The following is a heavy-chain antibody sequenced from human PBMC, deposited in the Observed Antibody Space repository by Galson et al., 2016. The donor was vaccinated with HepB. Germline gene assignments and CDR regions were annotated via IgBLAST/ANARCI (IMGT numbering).Heavy chain of an antibody. CDR2: ISPGDSDT. D-gene: IGHD2-21*01. Sequence: QSGAEVKKPGESLKISCKASGYSFNTYWIGWVRQMPGKGLEWMGIISPGDSDTRYSPSFEGQVTLSADTSTTTAYLQCVSLKASDSAMYCRARRTGRGAYYTSMDNWGQGTLLTVSS. CDR3: ARRTGRGAYYTSMDN. J-gene: IGHJ4*02. CDR1: GYSFNTYW. V-gene: IGHV5-51*01.